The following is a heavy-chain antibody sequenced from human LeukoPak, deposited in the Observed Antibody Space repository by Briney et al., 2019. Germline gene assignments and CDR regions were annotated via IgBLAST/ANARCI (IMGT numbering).Heavy chain of an antibody. J-gene: IGHJ4*02. CDR3: ATGERMVRGDGVDY. D-gene: IGHD3-10*01. CDR1: GFTVRNNY. V-gene: IGHV3-66*01. Sequence: GGSLRLSCAASGFTVRNNYMSWVRPAPGRGLEWVSVIYSGGSTYYADSVKGRFTISRDNSKNTLYLQMNSLRAEDTAVYFCATGERMVRGDGVDYWGQGTLVTVPS. CDR2: IYSGGST.